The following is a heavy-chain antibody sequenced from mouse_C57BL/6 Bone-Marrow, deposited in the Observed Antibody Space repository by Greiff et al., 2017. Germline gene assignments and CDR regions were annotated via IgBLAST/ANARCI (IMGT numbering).Heavy chain of an antibody. J-gene: IGHJ3*01. CDR1: GYTFTTYW. V-gene: IGHV1-63*01. CDR2: IYPGGGYT. Sequence: VQLQQSGAELVRPGTSVKMSCKASGYTFTTYWIGWAKQRPGHGLEWIGDIYPGGGYTNYTEKFKGKATLTADKSSNTAYMQFSGLTSEDSAIYYFATCDYDGGAWFAYWGQGTLVTVSA. D-gene: IGHD2-4*01. CDR3: ATCDYDGGAWFAY.